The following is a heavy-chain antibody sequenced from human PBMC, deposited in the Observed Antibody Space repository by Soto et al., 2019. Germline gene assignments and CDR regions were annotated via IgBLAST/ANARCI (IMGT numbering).Heavy chain of an antibody. V-gene: IGHV4-59*08. CDR2: IYYRGTT. CDR1: GGSTSNYF. D-gene: IGHD3-9*01. Sequence: SETLSLTCTVSGGSTSNYFWSWIRQPPGKGLEWIGSIYYRGTTYYNSSLKTRVTISLDKSMSQFSLKLNSVTAADSAVYFCARLEGLATISYYFDYWGQGTLVTVSS. CDR3: ARLEGLATISYYFDY. J-gene: IGHJ4*02.